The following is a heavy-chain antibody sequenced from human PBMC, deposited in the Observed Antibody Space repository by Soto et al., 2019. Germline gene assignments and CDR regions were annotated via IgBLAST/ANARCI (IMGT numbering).Heavy chain of an antibody. CDR1: GGSISSYY. Sequence: PSETLSLTCTVSGGSISSYYWSWIRQPPRKGLEWIGYIYYSGSTNYNPSLKSRVTISVDTSKNQFSLKLSSVTAADTAVYYCAREGSYYYDSSGYYYGWFDPWGQGTLVTVSS. D-gene: IGHD3-22*01. J-gene: IGHJ5*02. V-gene: IGHV4-59*01. CDR2: IYYSGST. CDR3: AREGSYYYDSSGYYYGWFDP.